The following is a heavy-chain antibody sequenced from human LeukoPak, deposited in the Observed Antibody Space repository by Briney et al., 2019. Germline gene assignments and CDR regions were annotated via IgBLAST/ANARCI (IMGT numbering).Heavy chain of an antibody. V-gene: IGHV4-61*02. J-gene: IGHJ4*02. CDR2: IYTSGST. D-gene: IGHD6-13*01. CDR3: ARRVHSSSWSSYFDY. CDR1: GGSISSGSYY. Sequence: SQTLSLTCTVSGGSISSGSYYWSWIRQPAGKGLEWIGRIYTSGSTNYNPSLKSRVTISVDTSKNQFSLKLSSVTAADTAVYYCARRVHSSSWSSYFDYWGQETLVTVSS.